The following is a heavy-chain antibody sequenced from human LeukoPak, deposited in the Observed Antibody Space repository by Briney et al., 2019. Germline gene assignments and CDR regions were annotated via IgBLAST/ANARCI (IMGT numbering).Heavy chain of an antibody. CDR1: GFTFSSYG. CDR3: AKGSGYGHSYYYYYMDV. CDR2: IRYDGSNK. Sequence: GGSLRLSCAASGFTFSSYGMHWVRQAPGKGLEWVAFIRYDGSNKYYADSVKGRFTISRDNSKNTLYLQMNSLRAEDTAVYYCAKGSGYGHSYYYYYMDVWGKGTTVTISS. J-gene: IGHJ6*03. D-gene: IGHD5-12*01. V-gene: IGHV3-30*02.